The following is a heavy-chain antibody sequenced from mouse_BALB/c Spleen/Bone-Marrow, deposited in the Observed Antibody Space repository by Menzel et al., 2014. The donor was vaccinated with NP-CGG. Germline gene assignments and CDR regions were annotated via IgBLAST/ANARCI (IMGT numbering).Heavy chain of an antibody. V-gene: IGHV1S22*01. D-gene: IGHD2-14*01. CDR1: GYTFTSYW. CDR2: IYPGSGST. CDR3: TRDQVRRGYYYAMDY. J-gene: IGHJ4*01. Sequence: LQQSGSELVRLGASVKLSCKASGYTFTSYWMHWVKQRHGQGLEWIGNIYPGSGSTNYDEKFKSKGTLTVDTSSSTAYMHLSSLTSEDSAVYYCTRDQVRRGYYYAMDYWGQGSSVTVSS.